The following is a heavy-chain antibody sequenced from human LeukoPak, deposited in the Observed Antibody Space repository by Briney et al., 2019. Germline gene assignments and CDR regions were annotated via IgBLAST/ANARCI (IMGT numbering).Heavy chain of an antibody. CDR3: ASISYCSSTSCRKDAFDI. CDR2: IYYSGST. CDR1: GGSISSSSYY. Sequence: SETLSLTCTVSGGSISSSSYYWGWIRQPPGKGLEWIGSIYYSGSTYYNPSLKSRVTISVDTSKNQFSLKLSSVTAADTAVYYCASISYCSSTSCRKDAFDIWGQGTMVTVSS. D-gene: IGHD2-2*01. V-gene: IGHV4-39*07. J-gene: IGHJ3*02.